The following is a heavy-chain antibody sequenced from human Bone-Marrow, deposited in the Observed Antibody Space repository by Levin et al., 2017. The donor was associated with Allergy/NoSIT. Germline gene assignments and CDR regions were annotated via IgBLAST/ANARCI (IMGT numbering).Heavy chain of an antibody. D-gene: IGHD6-19*01. V-gene: IGHV3-23*01. CDR1: GFTFDSYA. CDR3: TRLPHSSGWYLRGHFDY. Sequence: GGSLRLSCAASGFTFDSYAMSWVRQAPGKGLEWVSAISGGGSSTYYADSVKGRFTISRDNSKTTLSLHMNSLRAEDTAVYYCTRLPHSSGWYLRGHFDYWGQGTLVTVSS. J-gene: IGHJ4*02. CDR2: ISGGGSST.